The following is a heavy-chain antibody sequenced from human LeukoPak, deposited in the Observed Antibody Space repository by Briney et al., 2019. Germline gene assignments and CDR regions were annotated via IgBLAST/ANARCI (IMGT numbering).Heavy chain of an antibody. V-gene: IGHV4-59*01. CDR1: GGSISTYY. J-gene: IGHJ4*02. CDR3: ARGTGYSYGYAYYFDY. Sequence: SETLSLTCTVSGGSISTYYWNWIRQPPGKGLEWIGYIYFSGSTTHNPSLKSRVTISVDSSKNQFSLRLTSVTAADTAVYYCARGTGYSYGYAYYFDYWGQGTLVTVSS. CDR2: IYFSGST. D-gene: IGHD5-18*01.